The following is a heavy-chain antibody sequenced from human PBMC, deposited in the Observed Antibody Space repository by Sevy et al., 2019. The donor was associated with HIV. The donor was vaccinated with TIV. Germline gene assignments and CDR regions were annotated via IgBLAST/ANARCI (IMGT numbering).Heavy chain of an antibody. V-gene: IGHV1-2*02. CDR1: GYTFTAYH. J-gene: IGHJ4*02. Sequence: ASVKVSCKTSGYTFTAYHMHWMRQAPGQGLEWMGWVYPNSGDTEYAQKFQGRVTMTTDTSINTVYMELSGLRSDDTAMYYCSRETWYLANWGQGTLVTVSS. CDR3: SRETWYLAN. CDR2: VYPNSGDT. D-gene: IGHD6-13*01.